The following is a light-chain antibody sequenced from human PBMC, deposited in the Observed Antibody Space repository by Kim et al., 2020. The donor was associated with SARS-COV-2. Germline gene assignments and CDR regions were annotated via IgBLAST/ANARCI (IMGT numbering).Light chain of an antibody. CDR2: AAS. J-gene: IGKJ1*01. CDR1: QGISSQ. V-gene: IGKV1-16*01. Sequence: DIQMTQSPSSLSASVGDRVTITCRASQGISSQLAWYQQKPRKAPKILIYAASNLQSGVPSSFRGSGSGTDFTLTISSLQPEDVATYYCQQYNSSLRTFGQGTKVDIK. CDR3: QQYNSSLRT.